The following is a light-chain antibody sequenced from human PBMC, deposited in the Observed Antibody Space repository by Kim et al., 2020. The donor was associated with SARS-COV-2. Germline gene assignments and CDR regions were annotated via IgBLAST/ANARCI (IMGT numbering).Light chain of an antibody. CDR1: SGHSSYA. Sequence: ASVKLTCTLSSGHSSYAIAWHQQRPERGPRYLMKLNSDGSHNRGDGIPDRFSGSSSGAERYLTISSLQSEDDADYYCQTWGTGIAVFGGGTQLTVL. CDR3: QTWGTGIAV. J-gene: IGLJ3*02. CDR2: LNSDGSH. V-gene: IGLV4-69*01.